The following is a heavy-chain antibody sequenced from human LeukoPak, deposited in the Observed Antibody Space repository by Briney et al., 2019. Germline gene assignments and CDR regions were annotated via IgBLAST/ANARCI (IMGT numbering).Heavy chain of an antibody. V-gene: IGHV1-8*03. J-gene: IGHJ4*02. Sequence: ASVKVSCKASGYTFTSYDINWVRQATGQGLEWMGWMNPNSGNTGYAQKFQGRVTITRNTSISTAYMELSSLRSEDTAVYYCARLNDFWSSYDYWGQGTLVTVSS. D-gene: IGHD3-3*01. CDR1: GYTFTSYD. CDR3: ARLNDFWSSYDY. CDR2: MNPNSGNT.